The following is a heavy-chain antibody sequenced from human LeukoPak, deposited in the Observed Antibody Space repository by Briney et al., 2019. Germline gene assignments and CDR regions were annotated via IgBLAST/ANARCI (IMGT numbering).Heavy chain of an antibody. CDR1: GYSISSGYY. J-gene: IGHJ4*02. CDR3: ARVPGNRYCSSTSCPRGEFDY. D-gene: IGHD2-2*01. V-gene: IGHV4-38-2*02. CDR2: IYHSGST. Sequence: SETLSLTCTVSGYSISSGYYWGWIRQPPGKGLEWIGSIYHSGSTYYNPSLKSRVTISVDTSKNQFSLKLSSVTAADTAVYYCARVPGNRYCSSTSCPRGEFDYWGQGTLVTVSS.